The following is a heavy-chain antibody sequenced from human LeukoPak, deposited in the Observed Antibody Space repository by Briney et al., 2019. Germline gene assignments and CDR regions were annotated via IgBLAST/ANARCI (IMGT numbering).Heavy chain of an antibody. CDR2: INTDGRVT. V-gene: IGHV3-74*01. CDR1: GFTFSSYW. Sequence: GGSLRLSCAASGFTFSSYWMHWVRQVPGKGLVWVARINTDGRVTTYADSVKGRFTVSRDNAENTLYLQMNNLRPEDTAVYYCIRETHVGLHLEYWGQGTLATVSA. D-gene: IGHD3-10*02. CDR3: IRETHVGLHLEY. J-gene: IGHJ4*02.